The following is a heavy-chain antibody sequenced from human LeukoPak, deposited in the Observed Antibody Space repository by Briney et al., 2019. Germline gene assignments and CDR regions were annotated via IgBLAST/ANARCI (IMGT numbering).Heavy chain of an antibody. CDR2: ISYDGSNK. V-gene: IGHV3-30-3*01. J-gene: IGHJ4*02. D-gene: IGHD1-1*01. Sequence: GRTLRLSCAASGFTFSSYAMHWVRQAPGKGLEWLAVISYDGSNKYYADYVKGRFTISRDNCKNTLYLQMNSLIDEDTAVYYCARDGTAWDDWGQGTLVTVSS. CDR1: GFTFSSYA. CDR3: ARDGTAWDD.